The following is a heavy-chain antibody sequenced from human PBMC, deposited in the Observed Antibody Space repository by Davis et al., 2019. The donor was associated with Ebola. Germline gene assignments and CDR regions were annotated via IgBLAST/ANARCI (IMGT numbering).Heavy chain of an antibody. Sequence: ASVKVSCKASGYTFTSYYMHWVRQAPGQGLEWMGIINPSGGSTSYAQKFQGRVTMTRDTSTSTVYMELSSLRSEDTAVYYCARDQSSSDSWYYFDYWGQGTLVTVSS. J-gene: IGHJ4*02. CDR1: GYTFTSYY. D-gene: IGHD2-8*02. CDR2: INPSGGST. CDR3: ARDQSSSDSWYYFDY. V-gene: IGHV1-46*01.